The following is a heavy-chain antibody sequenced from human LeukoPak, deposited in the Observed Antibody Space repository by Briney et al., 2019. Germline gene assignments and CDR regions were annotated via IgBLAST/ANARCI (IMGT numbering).Heavy chain of an antibody. V-gene: IGHV4-38-2*01. J-gene: IGHJ4*02. CDR2: LHHSGST. CDR1: GYSITSVYW. Sequence: SETLSLTCALSGYSITSVYWWGWIRQTPGRGLEWTGSLHHSGSTSYNPSLKSRVTISVDTSKNQFSLRLSSVTAADTAVYYCARVGGDDSTGHYSVDYWGQGTLVTVSS. D-gene: IGHD3-22*01. CDR3: ARVGGDDSTGHYSVDY.